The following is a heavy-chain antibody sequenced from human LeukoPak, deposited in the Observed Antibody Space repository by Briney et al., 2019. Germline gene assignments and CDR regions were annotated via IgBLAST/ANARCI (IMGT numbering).Heavy chain of an antibody. Sequence: GASVKVSCKASGYTFTGYYMHWVRQAPGQGLEWMGWINPNSGGTNYAQKFQGRVTMTRDTSISTAYMELSRLRSDDTAVYYCASVTAMREDNDAFDIWGQGTMVTVSS. V-gene: IGHV1-2*02. CDR1: GYTFTGYY. J-gene: IGHJ3*02. CDR3: ASVTAMREDNDAFDI. D-gene: IGHD5-18*01. CDR2: INPNSGGT.